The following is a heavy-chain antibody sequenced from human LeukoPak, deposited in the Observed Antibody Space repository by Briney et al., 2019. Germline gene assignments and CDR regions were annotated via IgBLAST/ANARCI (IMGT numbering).Heavy chain of an antibody. CDR1: GFVFSDYW. Sequence: GGSLRLSCVGAGFVFSDYWMSWVRQAPGKVLEWVANINQGGKKRNYVDSMKGRFIISRDDANNSLYLQIAGLKPDDTAMYYCTRDLAAAATWGQGTLVTVSS. CDR2: INQGGKKR. V-gene: IGHV3-7*03. D-gene: IGHD6-13*01. CDR3: TRDLAAAAT. J-gene: IGHJ5*02.